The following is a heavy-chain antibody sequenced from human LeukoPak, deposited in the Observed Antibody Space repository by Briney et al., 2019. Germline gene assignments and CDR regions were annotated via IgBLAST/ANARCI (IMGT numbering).Heavy chain of an antibody. Sequence: PSETLSLTCAVYGGSFSGYYWSWIRQPPGKGLEWIGEINHSGSTDYNPSLKSRVTISVDTSKNQFSLKLSSVTAADTAVYYCARSRIGAVAGSDYWGQGTLVTVSS. J-gene: IGHJ4*02. CDR2: INHSGST. V-gene: IGHV4-34*01. CDR3: ARSRIGAVAGSDY. D-gene: IGHD6-19*01. CDR1: GGSFSGYY.